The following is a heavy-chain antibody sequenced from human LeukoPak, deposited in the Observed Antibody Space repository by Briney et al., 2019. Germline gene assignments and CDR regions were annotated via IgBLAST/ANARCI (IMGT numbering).Heavy chain of an antibody. V-gene: IGHV1-69*13. Sequence: HGASVKVSCKASGGTFSSYAISWVRQAPGQGLEWMGGIIPIFGTANYAQKFQGRVTITADESTSTAYMELSSLRSVDTAVYYCARVPLKYYYDSSGYYDYWGQGALVTVSS. CDR1: GGTFSSYA. CDR3: ARVPLKYYYDSSGYYDY. CDR2: IIPIFGTA. D-gene: IGHD3-22*01. J-gene: IGHJ4*02.